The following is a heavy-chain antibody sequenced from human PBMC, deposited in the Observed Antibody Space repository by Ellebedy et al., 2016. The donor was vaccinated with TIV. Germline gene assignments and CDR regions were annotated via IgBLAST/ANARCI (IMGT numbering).Heavy chain of an antibody. J-gene: IGHJ6*03. Sequence: GESLKISCAASGFTFSNYWMSWVRQAPGKGLEWVANIKQDGSEKYYVDSVKGRFTISRDNAKNSLYLQMNSLRAEDTAVYYCALRPTINYYYYYMDVWGKGTTVTVSS. V-gene: IGHV3-7*01. CDR3: ALRPTINYYYYYMDV. D-gene: IGHD1-26*01. CDR1: GFTFSNYW. CDR2: IKQDGSEK.